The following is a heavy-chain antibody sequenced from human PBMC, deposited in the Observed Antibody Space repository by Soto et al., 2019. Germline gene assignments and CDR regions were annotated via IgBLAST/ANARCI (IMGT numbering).Heavy chain of an antibody. V-gene: IGHV4-34*01. CDR1: GGSFSGYY. CDR3: ARESQNNRAAARTGYYFDY. D-gene: IGHD6-13*01. J-gene: IGHJ4*02. CDR2: INHSGST. Sequence: SETLSLTCAVYGGSFSGYYWSWIRQPPGKGLEWIGEINHSGSTNYNPSLKSRVTISVDTSKNQFSLKLSSVTAADTAVYYCARESQNNRAAARTGYYFDYWGQGTLVTVSS.